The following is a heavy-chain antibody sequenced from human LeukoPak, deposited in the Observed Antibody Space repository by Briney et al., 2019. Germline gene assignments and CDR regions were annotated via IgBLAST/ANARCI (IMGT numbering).Heavy chain of an antibody. D-gene: IGHD3-3*01. CDR2: IYPGDSDT. V-gene: IGHV5-51*01. CDR3: ARRLDFWSGYFDY. CDR1: GYSFTSYW. Sequence: GESLKISCKGSGYSFTSYWIGWVRQMPGKGLEWMGLIYPGDSDTRYSPSFQGQVTISADKSISTAYLQWSSLKASDTAMYYCARRLDFWSGYFDYWGQGTLVTVSS. J-gene: IGHJ4*02.